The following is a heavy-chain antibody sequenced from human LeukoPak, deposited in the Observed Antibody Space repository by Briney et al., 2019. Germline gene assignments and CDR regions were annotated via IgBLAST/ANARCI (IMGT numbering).Heavy chain of an antibody. CDR2: IYYSGST. D-gene: IGHD4-17*01. CDR1: GGPISSGGYY. V-gene: IGHV4-31*03. CDR3: ARGVDGVLFDY. Sequence: SQTLSPTRTVSGGPISSGGYYWSWIRQHPGKGLEWIGYIYYSGSTNYNPSLKNRVTISVDTSKNQFSLKLSSVTAADTAVYYCARGVDGVLFDYWGQGTLVTVSS. J-gene: IGHJ4*02.